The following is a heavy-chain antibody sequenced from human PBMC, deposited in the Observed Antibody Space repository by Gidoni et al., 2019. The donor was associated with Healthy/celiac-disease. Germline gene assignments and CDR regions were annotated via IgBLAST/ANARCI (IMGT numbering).Heavy chain of an antibody. J-gene: IGHJ5*02. CDR1: GFTFSSYG. CDR2: IWYDGSNK. D-gene: IGHD3-10*01. Sequence: QVQLVESGGGVVQPGRSLRLSCAAAGFTFSSYGLHWVRQAPGKGLEWVAVIWYDGSNKYYADSVKGRFTISRDNSKNTLYLQMNSLRAEDTAVYYCARDRDALWFGEVGWFDPWGQGTLVTVSS. CDR3: ARDRDALWFGEVGWFDP. V-gene: IGHV3-33*01.